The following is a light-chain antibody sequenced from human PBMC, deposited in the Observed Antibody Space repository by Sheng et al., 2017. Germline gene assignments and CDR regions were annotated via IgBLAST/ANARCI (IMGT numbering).Light chain of an antibody. Sequence: AIQLTQSPSSLSASVGDRVTITCRASQAVGNALAWYQQKPGKPPKLLIYDASSLESGVPSRFTGSGSGTDFTLTITSLQPEDFATYYCQQSRSPPYTFGQGTKLEIK. J-gene: IGKJ2*01. CDR2: DAS. CDR1: QAVGNA. V-gene: IGKV1-13*02. CDR3: QQSRSPPYT.